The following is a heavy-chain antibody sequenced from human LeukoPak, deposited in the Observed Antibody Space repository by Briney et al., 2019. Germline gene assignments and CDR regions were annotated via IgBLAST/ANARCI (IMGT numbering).Heavy chain of an antibody. Sequence: SVKVSCKASGFTFNNFPVQWVRQARGQRLEWMGWIVAGSGNTNYAQKFQGRVTITRDMSTSTAYMELSSLRDEDTAVYYCARIMVRGVSDSWGQGTLVTVSS. CDR1: GFTFNNFP. CDR3: ARIMVRGVSDS. D-gene: IGHD3-10*01. J-gene: IGHJ4*02. CDR2: IVAGSGNT. V-gene: IGHV1-58*01.